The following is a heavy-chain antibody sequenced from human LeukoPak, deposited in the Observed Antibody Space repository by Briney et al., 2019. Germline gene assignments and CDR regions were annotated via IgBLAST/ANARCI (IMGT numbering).Heavy chain of an antibody. V-gene: IGHV4-59*08. Sequence: SETLSLTCTVSGGSISSYYWSWIRQPPGKGLEWIGYIYYSGSTNYNPSLKSRVTISVDTSKNQFSLKLSSVTAADTAVHYCASGPNWGLYYFDYWGQGTLVTVSS. CDR2: IYYSGST. J-gene: IGHJ4*02. CDR1: GGSISSYY. CDR3: ASGPNWGLYYFDY. D-gene: IGHD7-27*01.